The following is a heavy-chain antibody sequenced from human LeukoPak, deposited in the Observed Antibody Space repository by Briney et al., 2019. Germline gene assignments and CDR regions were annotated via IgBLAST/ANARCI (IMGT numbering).Heavy chain of an antibody. D-gene: IGHD6-13*01. CDR1: GGSFSGYY. CDR3: ASDIAAAGTSYYYYGMDV. Sequence: SETLSLTCAVYGGSFSGYYWSWIRQPPGKGLEWIGEINHSGSTNYNPSLKSRVTISVDTSKNQFSLKLSSVTAADMAVYYCASDIAAAGTSYYYYGMDVWGQGTTVTVSS. CDR2: INHSGST. J-gene: IGHJ6*02. V-gene: IGHV4-34*01.